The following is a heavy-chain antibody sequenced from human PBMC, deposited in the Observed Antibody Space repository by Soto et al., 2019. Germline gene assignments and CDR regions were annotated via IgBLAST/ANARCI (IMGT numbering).Heavy chain of an antibody. CDR1: GFTFSNAW. CDR3: TIDKLVLRFLEWLDGDAFDI. CDR2: IKSKTDGGTT. J-gene: IGHJ3*02. D-gene: IGHD3-3*01. V-gene: IGHV3-15*01. Sequence: EVQLVESGGGLVKPGGSLRLSCAASGFTFSNAWMSWVRQAPGKGLEWVGRIKSKTDGGTTDYAAPVKGRFTISRDDSKNTLYLQMNSLKTEDTAVYYCTIDKLVLRFLEWLDGDAFDIWGQGTMVTVSS.